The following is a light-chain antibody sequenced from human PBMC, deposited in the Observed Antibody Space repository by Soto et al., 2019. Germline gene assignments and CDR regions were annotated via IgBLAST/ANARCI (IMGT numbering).Light chain of an antibody. CDR1: SSDVGAYDY. V-gene: IGLV2-14*03. J-gene: IGLJ1*01. Sequence: QSVLAQPASVSGSPGQSIASSCTGTSSDVGAYDYVSWYQQHPDRAPRLVIYEVSNRPSGVSNRFSGSKSVNTATLTISGLQAEDEADYYCASHTTTNTRVFGTGTKVTVL. CDR3: ASHTTTNTRV. CDR2: EVS.